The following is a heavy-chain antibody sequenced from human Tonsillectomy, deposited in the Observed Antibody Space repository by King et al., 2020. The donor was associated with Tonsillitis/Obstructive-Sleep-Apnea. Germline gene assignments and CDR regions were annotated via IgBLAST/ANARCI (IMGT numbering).Heavy chain of an antibody. CDR1: GFTFSSYG. Sequence: VQLVESGGGVVQPGRSLRLSCAASGFTFSSYGMHWVRQAPGKGLEWVAVIWYDGSNKYYADSVKGRFTISRDNSKNTLYLQMNSLRAEDTAVYYCARELLYSSGWYDYWGQGTLVTVSS. V-gene: IGHV3-33*01. D-gene: IGHD6-19*01. CDR3: ARELLYSSGWYDY. J-gene: IGHJ4*02. CDR2: IWYDGSNK.